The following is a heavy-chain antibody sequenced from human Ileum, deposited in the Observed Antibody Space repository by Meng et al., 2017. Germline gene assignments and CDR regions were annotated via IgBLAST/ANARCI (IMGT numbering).Heavy chain of an antibody. D-gene: IGHD4-23*01. J-gene: IGHJ4*02. CDR1: SGSISSNTY. V-gene: IGHV4-4*02. Sequence: QVQLQEAGPGLVRASGTLSLTCPVSSGSISSNTYWSWVRQPPGKGLEWIGQISHSGSAYYNPSLKSRVTMSVDKSKSQFSLMLTSVTAADTAIYYCARHGGYSQDFWGQGTLVTVSS. CDR2: ISHSGSA. CDR3: ARHGGYSQDF.